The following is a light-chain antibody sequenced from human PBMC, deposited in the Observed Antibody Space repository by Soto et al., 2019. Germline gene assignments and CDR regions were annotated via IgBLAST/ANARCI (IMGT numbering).Light chain of an antibody. Sequence: EIVLTQSPATLSLSPGERVTLSCRASQSVSSYLAWYQHKPGQAPRLLIYDASNRATGIPARFSGSGSGTDFTLTISRLEPEDFAVYYCLHRYNWPLTFGGGTKVEI. V-gene: IGKV3-11*01. CDR3: LHRYNWPLT. CDR1: QSVSSY. J-gene: IGKJ4*01. CDR2: DAS.